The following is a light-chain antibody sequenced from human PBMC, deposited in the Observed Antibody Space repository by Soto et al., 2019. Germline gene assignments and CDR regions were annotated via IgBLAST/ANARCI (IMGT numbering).Light chain of an antibody. CDR2: GAS. Sequence: DILLPLSPSTLSLPQAARATLSCSASRSGGTFFAWYQQKPGQAPRLLIYGASNRATGIPARFSGSGSGTEFNLTISRLESEDFAVYYCQQYGSSPGTFGQGTKVDIK. CDR1: RSGGTF. J-gene: IGKJ1*01. V-gene: IGKV3-20*01. CDR3: QQYGSSPGT.